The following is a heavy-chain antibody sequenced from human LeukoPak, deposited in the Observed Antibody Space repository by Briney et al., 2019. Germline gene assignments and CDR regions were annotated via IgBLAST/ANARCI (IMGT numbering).Heavy chain of an antibody. D-gene: IGHD1/OR15-1a*01. V-gene: IGHV1-69*05. J-gene: IGHJ3*02. CDR2: IIPIFGTA. CDR1: GGTFSSYA. Sequence: SVKVSCKASGGTFSSYAISWVRQDPGQGLEWMGGIIPIFGTANYAEKFQGRVTITTDDFTGTAYMELSSLRSEERAVYYCARNRGRLNAFDIWGQGTMVSVSS. CDR3: ARNRGRLNAFDI.